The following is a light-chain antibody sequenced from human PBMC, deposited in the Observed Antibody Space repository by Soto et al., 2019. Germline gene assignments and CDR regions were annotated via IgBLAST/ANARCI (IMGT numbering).Light chain of an antibody. Sequence: QPALAQPASVSGSPGQSITISCTGTTSDIAGYNYVSWYQQHPGKAPKLLIYEVTSRASGVSHRFSGSKSGNTASLTISGLQAEDEAEYYCNSYTSASFYVFGTGTKVTVL. J-gene: IGLJ1*01. CDR1: TSDIAGYNY. CDR3: NSYTSASFYV. V-gene: IGLV2-14*01. CDR2: EVT.